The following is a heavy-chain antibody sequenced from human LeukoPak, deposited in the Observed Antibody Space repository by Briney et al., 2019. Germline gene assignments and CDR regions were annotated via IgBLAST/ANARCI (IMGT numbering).Heavy chain of an antibody. CDR1: GFTFSTYG. J-gene: IGHJ4*02. Sequence: GGSLRLSCVASGFTFSTYGMHWVRQAPGKGLEWVSVISYDGSNKYYPDSVKGRFTISRDNSKNTLYLQMNSLRAEDTAVYYCAKEASGQDYWGQGTLVTVSS. V-gene: IGHV3-30*18. CDR2: ISYDGSNK. CDR3: AKEASGQDY. D-gene: IGHD6-19*01.